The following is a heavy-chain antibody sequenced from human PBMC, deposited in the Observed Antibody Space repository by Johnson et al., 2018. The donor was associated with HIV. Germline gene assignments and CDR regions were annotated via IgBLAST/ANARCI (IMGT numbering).Heavy chain of an antibody. D-gene: IGHD6-6*01. V-gene: IGHV3-7*05. J-gene: IGHJ3*02. CDR2: IKQDGSDK. CDR3: ARESLLITPRRDDAFDI. CDR1: GFTFSSYY. Sequence: VQLVESGGGLVQPGGSLRLSCAASGFTFSSYYMSWVRQAPGKGLEWVANIKQDGSDKYYVDSVKGRFTISRDNAKNSLYLQMNSLTAEDTAPYYCARESLLITPRRDDAFDIWPRDNGHRLF.